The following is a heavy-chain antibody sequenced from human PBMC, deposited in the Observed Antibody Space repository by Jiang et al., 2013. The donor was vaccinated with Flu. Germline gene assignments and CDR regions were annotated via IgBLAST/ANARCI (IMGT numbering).Heavy chain of an antibody. CDR1: GGTFSSYA. J-gene: IGHJ4*02. Sequence: SGAEVKKPGSSVKVSCKASGGTFSSYAISWVRQAPGQGLEWMGRIIPILGIANYAQKFQGRVTITADKSTSTAYMELSSLRSEDTAVYYCARGSGEMATIGVYWGQGTLVTVSS. CDR3: ARGSGEMATIGVY. V-gene: IGHV1-69*04. CDR2: IIPILGIA. D-gene: IGHD5-24*01.